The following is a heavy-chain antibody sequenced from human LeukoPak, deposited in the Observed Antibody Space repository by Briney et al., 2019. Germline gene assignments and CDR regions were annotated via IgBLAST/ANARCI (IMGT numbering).Heavy chain of an antibody. D-gene: IGHD3-10*01. Sequence: GGSLRLSCAASGFTFSDHYMDWVRQAPGKGLEWVGRTRVKANSYTTEYAASVKGRFTISRDDSKNSLYLQMNSLKTEDTAVYYCARLGRGGHFDYWGQGTLVTVSS. CDR1: GFTFSDHY. CDR2: TRVKANSYTT. J-gene: IGHJ4*02. CDR3: ARLGRGGHFDY. V-gene: IGHV3-72*01.